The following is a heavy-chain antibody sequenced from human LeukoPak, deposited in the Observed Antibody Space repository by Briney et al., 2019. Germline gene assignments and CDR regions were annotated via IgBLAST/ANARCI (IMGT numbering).Heavy chain of an antibody. CDR3: AKSPRGYSSSWYYDY. CDR2: ISGSGGST. CDR1: GFTLSSYA. Sequence: GGSLRLSCAASGFTLSSYAMSWVRQAPGKGLEWVSAISGSGGSTYYADSVKGRFTISRDNSKNTLYLQMNSLRAEDTAVYYCAKSPRGYSSSWYYDYWGQGTLVTVSS. V-gene: IGHV3-23*01. J-gene: IGHJ4*02. D-gene: IGHD6-13*01.